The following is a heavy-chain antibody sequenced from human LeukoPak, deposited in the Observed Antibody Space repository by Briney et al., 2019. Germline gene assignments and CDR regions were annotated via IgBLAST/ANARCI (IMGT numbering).Heavy chain of an antibody. CDR3: ARVPPTTGSGWPFDY. CDR2: IYHSGST. V-gene: IGHV4-38-2*02. D-gene: IGHD6-19*01. J-gene: IGHJ4*02. Sequence: PSETLSLTCTVSGYSISSGYYWGWIRQPPGKGLEWIGSIYHSGSTYYNPSLKSRVTISVDTSKNQFSLKLSSVTAADTAVYYCARVPPTTGSGWPFDYWGQGTLVTVSS. CDR1: GYSISSGYY.